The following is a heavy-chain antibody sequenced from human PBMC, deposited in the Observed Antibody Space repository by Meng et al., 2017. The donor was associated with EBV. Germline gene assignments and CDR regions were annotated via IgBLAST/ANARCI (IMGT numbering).Heavy chain of an antibody. CDR2: ISAYNGNT. CDR1: GYYFTSYG. D-gene: IGHD3-16*02. V-gene: IGHV1-18*01. CDR3: ARVRTFGGVIPPDY. Sequence: VHMVQSGAGVKTLGALLKVSCMASGYYFTSYGICWVRQAPRQGLEWMGWISAYNGNTNYAQKLQGRVPMTTDTYTSTAYMELRSLRSDDTAVYYCARVRTFGGVIPPDYWGQGTLVTVSS. J-gene: IGHJ4*02.